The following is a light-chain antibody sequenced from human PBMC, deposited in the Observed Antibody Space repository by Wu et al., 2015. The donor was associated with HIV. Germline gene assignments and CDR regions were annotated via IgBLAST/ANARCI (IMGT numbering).Light chain of an antibody. Sequence: EIVLTQSPDTLSLSPGERATLSCRASQSVSSNYLAWYQLKPGQPPRVLIYGASSTAPGIPDRFSGTGSGTDFTLTISRLEPEDSAVYYCQQYGSSPPYSFGQGTKLEI. CDR3: QQYGSSPPYS. CDR2: GAS. J-gene: IGKJ2*03. V-gene: IGKV3-20*01. CDR1: QSVSSNY.